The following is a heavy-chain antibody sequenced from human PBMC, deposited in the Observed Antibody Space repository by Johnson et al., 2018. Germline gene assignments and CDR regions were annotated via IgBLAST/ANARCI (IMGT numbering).Heavy chain of an antibody. J-gene: IGHJ3*02. Sequence: QLVESGGGVVQPGRSLRLSCAASGFTFSTYAMHWVRQAPGRGLEWVALIAYDGNNQYYAQSLKGRFTISRDNSKNTLYLQMNRLRAEDTAVYSCARDSGEYTSSHDAVDIWGQGTMVTVSS. D-gene: IGHD6-6*01. V-gene: IGHV3-30-3*01. CDR1: GFTFSTYA. CDR3: ARDSGEYTSSHDAVDI. CDR2: IAYDGNNQ.